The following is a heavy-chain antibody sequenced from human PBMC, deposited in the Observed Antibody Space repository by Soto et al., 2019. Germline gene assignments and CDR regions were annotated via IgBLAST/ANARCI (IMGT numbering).Heavy chain of an antibody. CDR1: GYTFTSNY. V-gene: IGHV1-46*01. J-gene: IGHJ4*02. D-gene: IGHD3-3*01. CDR2: ISPSSGTT. Sequence: QVQLVQSGAEMKQPGASVKVSCEASGYTFTSNYMHWVRQAPGQGLEWMGVISPSSGTTSYAQKFQGRVTMTRDTSTNTVYMELYSLRSEDTAVYFCATSPGNYVFWSGYSGGFDYWGQGPLVTVSS. CDR3: ATSPGNYVFWSGYSGGFDY.